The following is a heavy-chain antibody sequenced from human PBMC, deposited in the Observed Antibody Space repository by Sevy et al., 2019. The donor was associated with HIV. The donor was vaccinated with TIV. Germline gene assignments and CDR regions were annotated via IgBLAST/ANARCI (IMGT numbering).Heavy chain of an antibody. D-gene: IGHD3-16*02. Sequence: ASVRVSCKASGGTFSSYAISWVRQAPGQGLAWMGGIIPIFGTANYAQKFQGRVTITADESTSTAYMELSSLRSEDTAVYYCARIRARFREPPWGSYQDWGQGTLVTVSS. V-gene: IGHV1-69*13. CDR1: GGTFSSYA. J-gene: IGHJ4*02. CDR2: IIPIFGTA. CDR3: ARIRARFREPPWGSYQD.